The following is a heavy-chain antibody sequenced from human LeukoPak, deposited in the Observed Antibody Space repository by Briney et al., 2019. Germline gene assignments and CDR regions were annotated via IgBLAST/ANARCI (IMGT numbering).Heavy chain of an antibody. CDR1: GGSFSGYY. V-gene: IGHV4-34*01. J-gene: IGHJ6*03. D-gene: IGHD2-21*01. Sequence: SETLSLTCAVYGGSFSGYYWSWIRQPPGKGLEWIGEINHSGSTNYNPSLKSRVTISLDTSKNQFSLKVSSVTAADTAVYYCARGTRLWGYYYYYMDVWDKGTTVTISS. CDR3: ARGTRLWGYYYYYMDV. CDR2: INHSGST.